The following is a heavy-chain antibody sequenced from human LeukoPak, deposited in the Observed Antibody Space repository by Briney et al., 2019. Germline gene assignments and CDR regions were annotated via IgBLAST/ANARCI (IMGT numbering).Heavy chain of an antibody. CDR3: AREEAYCGGDCPPDY. CDR1: GYTFTSCG. J-gene: IGHJ4*02. D-gene: IGHD2-21*02. Sequence: ASVKVSCKASGYTFTSCGISWVRQAPGQGLEWMGWISAYNGNPNYAQKLQGRVTMTTDTSTSTAYTELRSLRSDDTAVYYCAREEAYCGGDCPPDYWGQGTLVTVSS. CDR2: ISAYNGNP. V-gene: IGHV1-18*01.